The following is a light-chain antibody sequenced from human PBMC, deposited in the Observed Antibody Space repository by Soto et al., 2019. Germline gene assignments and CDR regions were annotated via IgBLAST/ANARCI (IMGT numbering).Light chain of an antibody. CDR1: QSISSW. Sequence: DIQMTQSPSSLSASVGDRVTITCRASQSISSWLAWYQQTPGKPPKLLIYDASTLATGVPSRFSGSGSGTEFTLTISRLQPDDFATFYCQQYDTFPRTFGQGTKVDIK. CDR3: QQYDTFPRT. CDR2: DAS. V-gene: IGKV1-5*01. J-gene: IGKJ1*01.